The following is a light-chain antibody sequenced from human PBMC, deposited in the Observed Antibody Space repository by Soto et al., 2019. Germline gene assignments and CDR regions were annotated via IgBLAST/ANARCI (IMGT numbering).Light chain of an antibody. J-gene: IGLJ2*01. CDR1: SSDVGFFNY. V-gene: IGLV2-14*01. CDR2: EAT. CDR3: SSYSSVNSVV. Sequence: QSALTQPASVSGSPGQSITISCTGTSSDVGFFNYVSWYQQHPGKAPKLMIFEATNRPSGVSIRCSGSKSGNTASLTISGLQAEDEADYYCSSYSSVNSVVFGGGTKLTVL.